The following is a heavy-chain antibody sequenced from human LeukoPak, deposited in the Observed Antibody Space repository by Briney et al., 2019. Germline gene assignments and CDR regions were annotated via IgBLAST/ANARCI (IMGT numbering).Heavy chain of an antibody. J-gene: IGHJ6*02. Sequence: PGGSLRLSCAASGFTFDDYAMHWVRQAPGKGLEWVSLISVDGGSTYYADSVKGRFTISRDNSKNSLYLQMNSLRTEDTALYYCAKGFSDYYYYYGMDVWGQGTTVTVSS. CDR1: GFTFDDYA. CDR2: ISVDGGST. V-gene: IGHV3-43*02. CDR3: AKGFSDYYYYYGMDV.